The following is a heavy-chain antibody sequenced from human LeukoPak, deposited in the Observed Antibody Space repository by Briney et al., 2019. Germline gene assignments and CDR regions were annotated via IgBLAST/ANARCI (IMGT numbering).Heavy chain of an antibody. CDR1: GCSISSYY. V-gene: IGHV4-4*07. Sequence: SETLSLTCTVSGCSISSYYWSWIRQPAGKGLEWIGRIYTSGSTNYNPSLKSRVTMSVDTSKNQFSLKLSSVTAADTAAYYCASQRVGYCSSTSCHFDYWGQGTLVTVSS. CDR3: ASQRVGYCSSTSCHFDY. D-gene: IGHD2-2*01. J-gene: IGHJ4*02. CDR2: IYTSGST.